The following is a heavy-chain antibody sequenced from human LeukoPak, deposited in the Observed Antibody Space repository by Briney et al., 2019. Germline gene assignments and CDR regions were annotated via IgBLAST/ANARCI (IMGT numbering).Heavy chain of an antibody. J-gene: IGHJ3*02. D-gene: IGHD3-16*01. CDR3: ARVFEMGELSDAFDI. V-gene: IGHV3-23*01. CDR1: GFTFSSYA. Sequence: PGGSLRLSCAVSGFTFSSYAMNWVRQAPGKGLEWVSGISGSGGNTYYADSVKGRFTISRDNSKNTLYLQMNSLRAEDTAVYYCARVFEMGELSDAFDIWGQGTMVTVSS. CDR2: ISGSGGNT.